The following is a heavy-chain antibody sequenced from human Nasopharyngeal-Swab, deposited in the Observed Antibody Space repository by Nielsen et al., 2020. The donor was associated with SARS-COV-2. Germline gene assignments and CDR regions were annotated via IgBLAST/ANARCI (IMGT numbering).Heavy chain of an antibody. Sequence: GSLRLSCSASGFTFSNAWMSWVRQAPGKGLEWVGRIKSKTDGGTTDYAAPVKGRFTISRDDSKNTLYLQMNSLKTEDTAVYYCTTLSSYDFWSGYYLGYYYYMDVWGKGTTVTVSS. CDR1: GFTFSNAW. J-gene: IGHJ6*03. V-gene: IGHV3-15*01. CDR2: IKSKTDGGTT. CDR3: TTLSSYDFWSGYYLGYYYYMDV. D-gene: IGHD3-3*01.